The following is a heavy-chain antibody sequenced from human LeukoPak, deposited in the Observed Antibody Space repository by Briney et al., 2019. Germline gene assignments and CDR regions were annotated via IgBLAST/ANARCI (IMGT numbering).Heavy chain of an antibody. CDR1: GYFISSGYY. Sequence: SETLSLTCTVSGYFISSGYYWGWIRQPPGKGLQWIGSIHHSGSTYYNPSLKSRVTISVDTSKNQFSLKLSSVTAADTAVYYCARAGSGSYYNSYYYYMDVWGKGTTVTVSS. CDR3: ARAGSGSYYNSYYYYMDV. V-gene: IGHV4-38-2*02. J-gene: IGHJ6*03. D-gene: IGHD3-10*01. CDR2: IHHSGST.